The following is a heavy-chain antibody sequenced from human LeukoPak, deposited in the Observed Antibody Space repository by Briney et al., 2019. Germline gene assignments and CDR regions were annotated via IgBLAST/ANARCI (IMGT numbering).Heavy chain of an antibody. CDR3: AREVVGPYYFDY. V-gene: IGHV3-7*03. J-gene: IGHJ4*02. CDR2: IKQDESEK. D-gene: IGHD1-26*01. CDR1: GFRFDTYW. Sequence: GRSLRLSCAASGFRFDTYWMSWVRQAPGKGLEWVANIKQDESEKNYVSSVKGRFTISRDNAKNSLYLQMNSLRAEDTALYYWAREVVGPYYFDYWGQGTLVTVSS.